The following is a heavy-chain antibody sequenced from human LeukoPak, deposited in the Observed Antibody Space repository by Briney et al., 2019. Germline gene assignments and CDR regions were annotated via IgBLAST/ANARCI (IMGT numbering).Heavy chain of an antibody. J-gene: IGHJ6*03. D-gene: IGHD2-2*01. CDR1: GFTFSSYE. CDR2: ISSSGSTI. CDR3: ARDFITAANSMDV. Sequence: GGSLRLSCAASGFTFSSYEMNWVRRAPGKGLEWVSYISSSGSTIYYADSVKGRFTISRDNAKNSLYLQMNSLRAEDTAVYYCARDFITAANSMDVWGKGTTVTVSS. V-gene: IGHV3-48*03.